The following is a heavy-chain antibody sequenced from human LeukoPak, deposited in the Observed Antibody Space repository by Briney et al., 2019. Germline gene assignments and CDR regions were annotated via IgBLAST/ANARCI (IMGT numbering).Heavy chain of an antibody. CDR2: IYHSGST. J-gene: IGHJ4*02. CDR3: ARQRSYGPTGTYYFDY. D-gene: IGHD5-18*01. Sequence: SETLSLTCSVSGYSISSGYYWGWIRQPPGKGLEWIGSIYHSGSTYYNPSLKSRVTISIDTSKNQFSLKLSSVTAADTAVYYCARQRSYGPTGTYYFDYWGQGTLVTVSS. V-gene: IGHV4-38-2*02. CDR1: GYSISSGYY.